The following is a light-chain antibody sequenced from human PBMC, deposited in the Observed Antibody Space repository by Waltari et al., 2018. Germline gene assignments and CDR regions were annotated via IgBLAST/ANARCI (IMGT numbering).Light chain of an antibody. V-gene: IGLV2-14*03. CDR3: SSYSSIDTRL. J-gene: IGLJ2*01. Sequence: QSALTQPASVSGTPGQSITISCSGSSSDAGGHDFVSWYQQYPGTVPKLLIYDVSRRPAGVSNRFSGSKSANTASLTISGLQPEDEADYYCSSYSSIDTRLFGGGTKVTVL. CDR1: SSDAGGHDF. CDR2: DVS.